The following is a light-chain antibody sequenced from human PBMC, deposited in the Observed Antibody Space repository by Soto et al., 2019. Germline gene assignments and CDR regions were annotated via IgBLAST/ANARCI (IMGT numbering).Light chain of an antibody. Sequence: QSVLTQPSSVSASPGQKVTISCSGSSSNIGSNYVSWYQQLPGTAPKLLIYDNNNLPSGIPDRFSGSKSGTSATLGITGLQTGYEADYYCATWDSSLSAGVFGTGTKVTVL. J-gene: IGLJ1*01. V-gene: IGLV1-51*01. CDR1: SSNIGSNY. CDR3: ATWDSSLSAGV. CDR2: DNN.